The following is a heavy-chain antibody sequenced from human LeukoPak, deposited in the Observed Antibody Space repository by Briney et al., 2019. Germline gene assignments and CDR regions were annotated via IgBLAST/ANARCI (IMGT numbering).Heavy chain of an antibody. CDR1: GFTFSSYG. J-gene: IGHJ4*02. Sequence: PGGSLRLSCAASGFTFSSYGMSWVRQAPGKGLEWVSAISGSGGSTYYADSVKGRFTISRDNSKNTLYLQMNSLRAEDTAVYYCAKDNIVATTALSFRYWGQGTLVTVSS. V-gene: IGHV3-23*01. CDR3: AKDNIVATTALSFRY. CDR2: ISGSGGST. D-gene: IGHD5-12*01.